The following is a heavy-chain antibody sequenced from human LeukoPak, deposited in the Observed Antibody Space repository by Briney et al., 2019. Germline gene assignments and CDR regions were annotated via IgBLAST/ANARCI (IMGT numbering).Heavy chain of an antibody. V-gene: IGHV4-39*07. CDR3: ARDRKVVGATSRDWFDP. CDR2: IYYSGST. J-gene: IGHJ5*02. Sequence: SETLSLTCTVSGGSNSSSSYYWGWIRQPPGKGLEWIGSIYYSGSTYYNPSLKSRVTISVDTSKNQFSLKLSSVTAADTAVYYCARDRKVVGATSRDWFDPWGQGTLVTVSS. CDR1: GGSNSSSSYY. D-gene: IGHD1-26*01.